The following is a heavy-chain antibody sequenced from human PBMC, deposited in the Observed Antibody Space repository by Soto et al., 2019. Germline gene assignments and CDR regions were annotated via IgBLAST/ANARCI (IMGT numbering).Heavy chain of an antibody. CDR3: ARITGYCTVTSCYSEFDP. J-gene: IGHJ5*02. Sequence: SETLSLTCSFSGDSVTSHYLTWIRQSPEKGLEWIGYMHYTGFSHYNPSLKSRLTISVDRSKNQFTLQLTSVTVEDTAVYYCARITGYCTVTSCYSEFDPWGQGTLVTVSS. V-gene: IGHV4-59*02. CDR1: GDSVTSHY. CDR2: MHYTGFS. D-gene: IGHD2-2*01.